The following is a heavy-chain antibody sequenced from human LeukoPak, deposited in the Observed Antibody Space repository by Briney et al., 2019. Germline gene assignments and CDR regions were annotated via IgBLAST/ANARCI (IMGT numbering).Heavy chain of an antibody. CDR1: GGSISNRSYY. CDR2: IYYSGST. D-gene: IGHD3-3*01. V-gene: IGHV4-39*01. J-gene: IGHJ4*02. CDR3: ARRSYDFWSGEWADY. Sequence: SETLSLTCTDSGGSISNRSYYWAWIRQPPGKGLEWIGSIYYSGSTYYNPSLKRRLTISVDTSKSQFSLKLSSVTAADTAVYYCARRSYDFWSGEWADYWGQGTLVTVSS.